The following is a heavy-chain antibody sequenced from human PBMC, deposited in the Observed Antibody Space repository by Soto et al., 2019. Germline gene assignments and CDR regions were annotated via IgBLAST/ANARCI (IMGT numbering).Heavy chain of an antibody. CDR1: GGSISNFY. J-gene: IGHJ4*02. CDR3: ARADTAMTTPFDY. D-gene: IGHD5-18*01. V-gene: IGHV4-59*12. Sequence: QVQLQESGPGLVKPPETLSLTCTVSGGSISNFYWSWIRQSPGKGLEWIGYVDYSGTANYNPSLKSRVSMSVDTSKNQLSLKVTSVTAADTAMYYCARADTAMTTPFDYWGQGTLVTVSS. CDR2: VDYSGTA.